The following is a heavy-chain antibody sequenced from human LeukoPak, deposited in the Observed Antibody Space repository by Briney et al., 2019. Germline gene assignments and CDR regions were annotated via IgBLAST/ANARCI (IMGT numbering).Heavy chain of an antibody. V-gene: IGHV4-39*07. CDR2: IYYSGST. Sequence: ESGPGLVKPSETLSLTCTVSGGSISSSSYYWGWIRQPPGKGLEWIGSIYYSGSTYYNPSLKSRVTISLDTSKNQFSLRLNSVTAADTAVYYCTRAPSSGFLTLGCFNYWGQGTLVTVSS. J-gene: IGHJ4*02. CDR3: TRAPSSGFLTLGCFNY. CDR1: GGSISSSSYY. D-gene: IGHD3-3*01.